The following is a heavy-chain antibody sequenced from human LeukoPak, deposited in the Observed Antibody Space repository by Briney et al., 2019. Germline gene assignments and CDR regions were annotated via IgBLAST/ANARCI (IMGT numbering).Heavy chain of an antibody. CDR2: ISSSSSYT. Sequence: GGSLRLSCAASGFTFSDYYMSWIRQAPGKGLEWVSYISSSSSYTNYADSVKGRFTISGDNAKNSLYLQMNSLRAEDTAVYYCAREGTAGFGELSIWGQGTLVTVSS. D-gene: IGHD3-10*01. CDR1: GFTFSDYY. J-gene: IGHJ4*02. V-gene: IGHV3-11*06. CDR3: AREGTAGFGELSI.